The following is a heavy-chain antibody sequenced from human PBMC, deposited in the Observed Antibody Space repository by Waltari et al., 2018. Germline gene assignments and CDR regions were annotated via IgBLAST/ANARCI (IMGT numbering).Heavy chain of an antibody. CDR1: GGSISGFY. Sequence: QVQLQESGPSLLKPSETPSLICTVSGGSISGFYWSWVRQPPGKGLDWIGYIDYTGSTNFNPSLKSRVTMSVDTSKNQFSLKLSSVTAADTAFYYCARGGGGDWEWFDPWGQGTLVTVSS. V-gene: IGHV4-59*01. J-gene: IGHJ5*02. D-gene: IGHD2-21*02. CDR2: IDYTGST. CDR3: ARGGGGDWEWFDP.